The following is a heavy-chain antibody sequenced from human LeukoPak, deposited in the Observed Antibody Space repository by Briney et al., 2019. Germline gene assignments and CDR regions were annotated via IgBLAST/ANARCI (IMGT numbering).Heavy chain of an antibody. CDR1: GFSFRDFW. D-gene: IGHD1-26*01. V-gene: IGHV3-7*01. CDR3: ARFGYSGWNLEY. Sequence: PGGSLRLSCAASGFSFRDFWMTSVRQAPGKGLEWVANINQGGSVKYYVDSVKGRFTISRDDAESSLYVQMNSLRDEDTAVYYCARFGYSGWNLEYWGQGTLVTVSS. CDR2: INQGGSVK. J-gene: IGHJ4*02.